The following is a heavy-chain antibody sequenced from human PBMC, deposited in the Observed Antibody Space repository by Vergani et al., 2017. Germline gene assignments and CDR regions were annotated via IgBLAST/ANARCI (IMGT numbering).Heavy chain of an antibody. Sequence: QVQLQESGPGLVKPSQTLSLTCTVSGGSISSGSYYWSWIRQPAGKGLEWIGRIYTSGSTNYNPSLKSRVTISVDTSKNQFSLKLSSVTAADTAVYYCARQGYDSSVYHRDWYFDLWGRGTLVTGSS. V-gene: IGHV4-61*02. CDR2: IYTSGST. CDR1: GGSISSGSYY. D-gene: IGHD3-22*01. J-gene: IGHJ2*01. CDR3: ARQGYDSSVYHRDWYFDL.